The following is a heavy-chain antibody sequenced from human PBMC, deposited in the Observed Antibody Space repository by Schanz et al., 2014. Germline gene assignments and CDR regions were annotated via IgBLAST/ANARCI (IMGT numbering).Heavy chain of an antibody. CDR1: GFIFDDYG. CDR3: AKDQGSYGSGSYSYFDY. J-gene: IGHJ4*02. Sequence: EVLLLESGGRVERPGGSLRLSCAASGFIFDDYGMSWVRQVPGKGLEWVSGINWNGGDTSYADSVKGRFTISRDNSKNTLYLQMNSLRAEDTAVYYCAKDQGSYGSGSYSYFDYWGQGTLATVSS. D-gene: IGHD3-10*01. V-gene: IGHV3-20*04. CDR2: INWNGGDT.